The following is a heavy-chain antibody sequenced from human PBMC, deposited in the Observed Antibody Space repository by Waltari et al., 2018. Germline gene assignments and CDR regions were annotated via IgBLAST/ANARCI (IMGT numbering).Heavy chain of an antibody. J-gene: IGHJ6*03. CDR3: ARAGLLTVTMYYYYYYMDV. CDR2: IIPIFGTA. V-gene: IGHV1-69*14. CDR1: GGTFSSYA. Sequence: QVQLVQSGAEVKKPGSSVKVSCKASGGTFSSYAISWVRQAPGQGLEWMGGIIPIFGTANYAQKFQGRVTITADKSTSTAYMELSSLRSEDTAVYYCARAGLLTVTMYYYYYYMDVWGKGTTVTVSS. D-gene: IGHD4-4*01.